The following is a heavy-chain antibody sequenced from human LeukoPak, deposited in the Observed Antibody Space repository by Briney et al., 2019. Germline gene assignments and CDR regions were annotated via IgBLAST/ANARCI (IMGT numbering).Heavy chain of an antibody. Sequence: ASVKVSCKASGYTFTSYDINWVRQATGHGPEWMGWMNPNSGNTGYAQIFQGRVSMTRNTSISTAYMELSSLRSEDTAVYYCAREKVEYSSLNYFDYWGQGTLVTVSS. CDR3: AREKVEYSSLNYFDY. CDR1: GYTFTSYD. D-gene: IGHD6-6*01. J-gene: IGHJ4*02. V-gene: IGHV1-8*01. CDR2: MNPNSGNT.